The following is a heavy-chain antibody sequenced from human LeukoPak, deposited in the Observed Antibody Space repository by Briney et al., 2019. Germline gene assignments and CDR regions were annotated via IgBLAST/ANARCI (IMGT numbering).Heavy chain of an antibody. CDR3: ARHGGQYYYDSSGYYRWFDP. D-gene: IGHD3-22*01. CDR2: IYYSGST. V-gene: IGHV4-39*01. Sequence: SETLSLTCTVSDGSISSSSYYWGWIRQPPGKGLEWIGSIYYSGSTYYNPSLRSRVTISVDTSKNQFSLKLSSVTAADTAVYYCARHGGQYYYDSSGYYRWFDPWGQGTLVTVSS. CDR1: DGSISSSSYY. J-gene: IGHJ5*02.